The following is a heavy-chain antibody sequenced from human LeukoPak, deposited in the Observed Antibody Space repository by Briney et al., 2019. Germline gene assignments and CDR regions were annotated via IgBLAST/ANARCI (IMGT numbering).Heavy chain of an antibody. J-gene: IGHJ4*02. CDR3: ARGGGRWLQRDFDY. D-gene: IGHD5-24*01. Sequence: SETLSLTCTVSGGSISSSYWSWIRQPPGKGLEWIGYIYHDGRTNYNPSLKRRVTISVDTSKDHFSLNLSSVTAADTAVYYCARGGGRWLQRDFDYWGQGTLVTVSS. CDR1: GGSISSSY. V-gene: IGHV4-59*12. CDR2: IYHDGRT.